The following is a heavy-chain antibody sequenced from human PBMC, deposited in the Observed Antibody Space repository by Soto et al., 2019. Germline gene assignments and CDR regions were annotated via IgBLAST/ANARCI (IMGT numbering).Heavy chain of an antibody. V-gene: IGHV3-30*18. J-gene: IGHJ2*01. CDR3: AKDGYYYDSSGYNHWYFDL. CDR2: ISYDGSNK. Sequence: QVQLVESGGGVVQPGRSLRLSCAASGFTFSSYGMHWVRQAPGKGLEWVAVISYDGSNKYYADSVKGRFTISRDNSKNTLYLQMNSLRAEHTAVYYCAKDGYYYDSSGYNHWYFDLWGRGTLVTVSS. D-gene: IGHD3-22*01. CDR1: GFTFSSYG.